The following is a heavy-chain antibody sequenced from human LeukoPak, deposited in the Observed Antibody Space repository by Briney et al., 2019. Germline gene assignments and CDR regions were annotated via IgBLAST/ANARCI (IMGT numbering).Heavy chain of an antibody. CDR1: GGSLSGYY. D-gene: IGHD4-11*01. CDR3: ARRRLGNYALDY. CDR2: VSYSGNT. V-gene: IGHV4-59*08. Sequence: PSETLSLTCTVSGGSLSGYYWTWIRQPPGKGLEYIGYVSYSGNTNYNPSLQSRVSISVETSKNQFSLMLSSVTAADSAMYYCARRRLGNYALDYWGRGTLVTVSS. J-gene: IGHJ4*02.